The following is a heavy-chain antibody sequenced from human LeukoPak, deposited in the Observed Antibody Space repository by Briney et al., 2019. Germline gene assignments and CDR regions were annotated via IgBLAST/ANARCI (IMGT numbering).Heavy chain of an antibody. V-gene: IGHV3-15*01. CDR2: VKSKTDGGRT. CDR1: GFTFSNAW. Sequence: GGSLRLSCAASGFTFSNAWMSWVRQAPGKGLEWVGLVKSKTDGGRTDYAAPMKGRFTISRDDSKNMLYLQMNSLRAEDTAVYYCARDRGLANWGQGTLVTVSS. CDR3: ARDRGLAN. J-gene: IGHJ4*02.